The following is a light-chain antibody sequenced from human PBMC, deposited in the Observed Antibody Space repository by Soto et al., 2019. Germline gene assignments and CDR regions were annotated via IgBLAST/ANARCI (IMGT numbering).Light chain of an antibody. CDR2: EVS. Sequence: QSALTQPASVSGSPGQSITISCTGTSSDVGGYNYVSWYQQHPGKAPKLLISEVSSRPSGISNRFSGSKSGNTASLTISGLQAEDEADYYCSSYSRIAPAVFGGGTKVTVL. CDR3: SSYSRIAPAV. CDR1: SSDVGGYNY. V-gene: IGLV2-14*01. J-gene: IGLJ2*01.